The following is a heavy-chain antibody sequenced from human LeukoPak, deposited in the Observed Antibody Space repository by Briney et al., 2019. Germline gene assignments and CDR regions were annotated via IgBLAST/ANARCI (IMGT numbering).Heavy chain of an antibody. Sequence: GESLQISCKGSGYSFTSYWIGWVRQLPGKGLEWMGIIYPGDSDTRYSPSLQGQVTISVDKSISTAYLQWSSLKASDTAMYYCARQPGSSWPRYFDLWGRGTLVTVSS. CDR3: ARQPGSSWPRYFDL. D-gene: IGHD6-13*01. J-gene: IGHJ2*01. CDR2: IYPGDSDT. CDR1: GYSFTSYW. V-gene: IGHV5-51*01.